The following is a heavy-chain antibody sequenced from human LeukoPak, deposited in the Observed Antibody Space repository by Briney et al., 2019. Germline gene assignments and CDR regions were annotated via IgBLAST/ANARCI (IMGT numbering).Heavy chain of an antibody. Sequence: GRSLRLSCAASGFTFSSYGMHWVRQAPGKGLEWVAVISYVGSNKYYADSVKGRFTISRDNSKNTLYLQMNSLRAEDTAVYYCAKVRPARTAAGAIDYWGQGTLVTVSS. CDR1: GFTFSSYG. CDR3: AKVRPARTAAGAIDY. CDR2: ISYVGSNK. D-gene: IGHD6-13*01. J-gene: IGHJ4*02. V-gene: IGHV3-30*18.